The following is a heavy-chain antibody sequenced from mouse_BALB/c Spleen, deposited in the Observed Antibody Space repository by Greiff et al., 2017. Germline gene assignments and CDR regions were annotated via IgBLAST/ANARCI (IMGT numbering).Heavy chain of an antibody. CDR2: ISNGGGST. D-gene: IGHD2-3*01. J-gene: IGHJ4*01. CDR1: GFTFSSYT. Sequence: VQLKESGGGLVQPGGSLKLSCAASGFTFSSYTMSWVRQTPEKRLEWVAYISNGGGSTYYPDTVKGRFTISRDNAKNTLYLQMSSLKSEDTAMYYCARLGDGYYYAMDYWGQGTSVTVSS. V-gene: IGHV5-12-2*01. CDR3: ARLGDGYYYAMDY.